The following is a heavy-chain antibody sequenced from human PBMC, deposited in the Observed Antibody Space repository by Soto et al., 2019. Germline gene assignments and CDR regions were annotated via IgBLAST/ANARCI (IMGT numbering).Heavy chain of an antibody. V-gene: IGHV4-59*08. J-gene: IGHJ6*03. CDR3: ARRGSYYYYYMDV. D-gene: IGHD3-10*01. CDR2: IYYSGST. Sequence: SETLSLTCTVSGGSISSYYWSWIRQPPGKGLEWIGYIYYSGSTNYNPSLKSRATISVDTSMNQFSLKLSSVTAADTAVYYCARRGSYYYYYMDVWGKGTTVTVSS. CDR1: GGSISSYY.